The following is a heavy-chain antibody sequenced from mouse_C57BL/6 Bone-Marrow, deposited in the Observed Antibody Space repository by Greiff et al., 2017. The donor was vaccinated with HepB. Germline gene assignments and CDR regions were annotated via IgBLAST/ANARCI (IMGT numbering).Heavy chain of an antibody. D-gene: IGHD6-5*01. J-gene: IGHJ4*01. Sequence: EVKLQESGGGLVKPGGSLKLSCAASGFTFSSYAMSWVRQTPEKRLEWVATISDGGSYTYYPDNVKGRFTISRDNAKNNLYLQMSHLKSEDTAMYYCAREGSAYFRGAMDYWGQGTSVTVSS. CDR3: AREGSAYFRGAMDY. V-gene: IGHV5-4*01. CDR1: GFTFSSYA. CDR2: ISDGGSYT.